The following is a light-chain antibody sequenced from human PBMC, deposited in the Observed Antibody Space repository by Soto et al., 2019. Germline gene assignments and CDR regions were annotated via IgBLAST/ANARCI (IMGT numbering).Light chain of an antibody. V-gene: IGLV2-14*03. J-gene: IGLJ2*01. CDR3: SSYTSSNTRVV. CDR1: SSDVGRYNY. CDR2: DVS. Sequence: QSALTQPASVSGSPGQSITIPCTGTSSDVGRYNYVSWYQQHPGKVPKVIIYDVSDRPSGVSHRFSGSKSGNTASLTISGLQPEDEADYYCSSYTSSNTRVVFGVGTKLTVL.